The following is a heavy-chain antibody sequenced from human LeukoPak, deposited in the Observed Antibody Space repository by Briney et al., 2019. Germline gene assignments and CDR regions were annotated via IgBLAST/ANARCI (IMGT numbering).Heavy chain of an antibody. J-gene: IGHJ4*02. V-gene: IGHV3-7*01. Sequence: GGSLGLSCAASGFTFGKYWMSWVRQAPGKGLEWVAYIKPDGGEKNYVDSVKGRFTISRDNAKNSLYLQMDSLRAEDTAVYYCASHRLERRLDFDHRGQGTLVIVSS. CDR1: GFTFGKYW. D-gene: IGHD1-1*01. CDR3: ASHRLERRLDFDH. CDR2: IKPDGGEK.